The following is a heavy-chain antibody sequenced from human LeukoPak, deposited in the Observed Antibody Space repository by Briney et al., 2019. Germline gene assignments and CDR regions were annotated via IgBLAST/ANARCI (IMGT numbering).Heavy chain of an antibody. V-gene: IGHV3-21*01. CDR1: GFTFSSYS. CDR3: ARAAPYCGGDCYFDH. D-gene: IGHD2-21*02. Sequence: GGSLRLSCAASGFTFSSYSMNWVRQAPGKGLEWVSSISSSNSYIYYADSVKGRFTISRDNAKNSLYLQMNSLRAEDTAVYYCARAAPYCGGDCYFDHWGQGTLVTVSS. J-gene: IGHJ4*02. CDR2: ISSSNSYI.